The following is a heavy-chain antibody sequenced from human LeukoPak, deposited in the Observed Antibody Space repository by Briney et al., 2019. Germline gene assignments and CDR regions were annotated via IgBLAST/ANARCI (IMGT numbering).Heavy chain of an antibody. D-gene: IGHD5-18*01. CDR2: ISSSGSTI. J-gene: IGHJ3*02. CDR3: ARDPVRYSYGSAFDI. V-gene: IGHV3-11*04. CDR1: GFTFSDYY. Sequence: GGSLRLSCAASGFTFSDYYMSWIRQAPGKGLEWVSYISSSGSTIYYADSVKGRFTISRDNAKNSLYLQMNSLRAEDTAVYYCARDPVRYSYGSAFDIWGQGTMVTVSS.